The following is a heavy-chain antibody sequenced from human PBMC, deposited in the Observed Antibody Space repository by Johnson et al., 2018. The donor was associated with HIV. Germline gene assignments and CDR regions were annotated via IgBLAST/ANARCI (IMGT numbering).Heavy chain of an antibody. J-gene: IGHJ3*02. Sequence: QVQLVESGGGVVQPGGSLRLSCAASGFTFSSHGMHWVRQAPGKGLEWVAFIRYDGSNKYYADSVKGRFTISRDNSKNTLYLQMNSLRAEDTAVYDCAKCLLRRGGNCYVVDAFDIWGQGTMVTVSS. V-gene: IGHV3-30*02. CDR1: GFTFSSHG. CDR2: IRYDGSNK. D-gene: IGHD2-15*01. CDR3: AKCLLRRGGNCYVVDAFDI.